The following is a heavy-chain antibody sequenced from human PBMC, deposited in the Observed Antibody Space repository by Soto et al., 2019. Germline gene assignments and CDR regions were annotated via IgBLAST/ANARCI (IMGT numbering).Heavy chain of an antibody. D-gene: IGHD2-15*01. CDR2: IKQDGSEK. V-gene: IGHV3-7*03. CDR1: GFTFSNYW. Sequence: GGSLRLSCAASGFTFSNYWMTWVRQAPGKGLEWVANIKQDGSEKYYVDSVKGRFTISRDNAKNSLYLQMNSLRAEDTAVYYCARGCSGGSCYSIWFDYWGQGTQVTVS. J-gene: IGHJ4*02. CDR3: ARGCSGGSCYSIWFDY.